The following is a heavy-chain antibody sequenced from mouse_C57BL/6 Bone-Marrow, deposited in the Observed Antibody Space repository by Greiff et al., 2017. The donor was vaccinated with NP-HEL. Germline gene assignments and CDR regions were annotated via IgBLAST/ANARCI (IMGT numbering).Heavy chain of an antibody. CDR3: ARCGNYGAY. Sequence: VQLQQSGPGLVQPSQSLSITCTASGFSLTSYGVHWVRQSPGKGLEWLGVIWSGGSTDYNAAFISRLSISKDNSKSQVFFKMNSLQADDTAIYYCARCGNYGAYWGQGTLVTVSA. J-gene: IGHJ3*01. CDR1: GFSLTSYG. V-gene: IGHV2-2*01. CDR2: IWSGGST. D-gene: IGHD2-1*01.